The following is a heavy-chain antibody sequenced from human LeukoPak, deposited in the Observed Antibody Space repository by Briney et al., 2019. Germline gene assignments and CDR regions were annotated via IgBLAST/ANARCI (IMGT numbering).Heavy chain of an antibody. CDR3: ARDQEGFDY. CDR1: GYTFTSYD. Sequence: ASVKVSCKASGYTFTSYDINWVRQATGQGLEWMGWMNPNSGNTGYAQKFQGRVTVTRDRSTSTVHMELSGLRSEDTAVYYCARDQEGFDYWGQGTLVTVSS. J-gene: IGHJ4*02. CDR2: MNPNSGNT. V-gene: IGHV1-8*01.